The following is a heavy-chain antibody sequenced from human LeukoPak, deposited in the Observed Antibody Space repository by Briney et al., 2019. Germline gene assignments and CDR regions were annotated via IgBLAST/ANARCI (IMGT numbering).Heavy chain of an antibody. J-gene: IGHJ4*02. Sequence: PSETLTLTCTVSGVSVSSGGFYWSWLPQPPGMGLEWVAYIYYSGSTNDNPLLKSRVTISVDTSKNQFSLKLSYVTAADTAVYYCAREGGSGSYEYWGQGTLITVSS. CDR2: IYYSGST. V-gene: IGHV4-61*08. D-gene: IGHD1-26*01. CDR1: GVSVSSGGFY. CDR3: AREGGSGSYEY.